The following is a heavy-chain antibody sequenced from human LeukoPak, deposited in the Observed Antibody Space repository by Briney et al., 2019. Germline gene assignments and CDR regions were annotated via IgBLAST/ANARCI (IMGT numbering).Heavy chain of an antibody. V-gene: IGHV3-21*01. J-gene: IGHJ6*02. CDR3: ARPDIVVVPAAMFYYYYGMDV. CDR2: ISSSSSYI. D-gene: IGHD2-2*01. CDR1: GFTFSSYS. Sequence: GGSLRLSCAASGFTFSSYSMNWVRQAPGKGLEGVSSISSSSSYIYYADSVKGRFTISRDNAKNSLYLQMNSLRAEDTAVYYCARPDIVVVPAAMFYYYYGMDVWGQGTTVTVSS.